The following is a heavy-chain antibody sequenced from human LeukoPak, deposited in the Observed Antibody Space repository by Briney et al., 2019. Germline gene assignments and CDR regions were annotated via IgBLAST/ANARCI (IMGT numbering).Heavy chain of an antibody. CDR2: ISSDSNYI. Sequence: GGSLRLSCAASGFTFSSYAMNWVRQAPGKGLEWVSSISSDSNYIYYADSVKGRFTISRDNVKNLLFLQMNSLRAEDTAVYYCAREMTYMDVWGKGTTVTVSS. V-gene: IGHV3-21*01. J-gene: IGHJ6*03. CDR3: AREMTYMDV. CDR1: GFTFSSYA.